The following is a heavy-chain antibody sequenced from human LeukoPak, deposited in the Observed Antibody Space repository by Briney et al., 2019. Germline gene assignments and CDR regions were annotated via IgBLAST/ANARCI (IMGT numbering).Heavy chain of an antibody. J-gene: IGHJ6*03. V-gene: IGHV4-59*01. D-gene: IGHD4-17*01. CDR3: ARVPYGDYGFHYYMDV. Sequence: PSETLSLTCTVSGGSISSYYWSWIRQPPGKGLEWVGYIYYSGSTNYNPSLKSRVTISVDTSKNQFSLKLSSVTAADTAVYYCARVPYGDYGFHYYMDVWGKGTTVTVSS. CDR2: IYYSGST. CDR1: GGSISSYY.